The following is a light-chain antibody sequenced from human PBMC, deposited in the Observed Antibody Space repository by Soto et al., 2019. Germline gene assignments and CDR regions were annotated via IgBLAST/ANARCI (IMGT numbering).Light chain of an antibody. V-gene: IGKV1-6*01. CDR1: QGIRND. J-gene: IGKJ1*01. Sequence: AIQMTQSPSSLSASVGDRVTITCRASQGIRNDLGWYQQTPGKAPKILIYAASSLQSGVPSRFRGSGSGTDFTLTISRLQPEDFETYYCLQDYNYPRTFGQGTKVDIK. CDR2: AAS. CDR3: LQDYNYPRT.